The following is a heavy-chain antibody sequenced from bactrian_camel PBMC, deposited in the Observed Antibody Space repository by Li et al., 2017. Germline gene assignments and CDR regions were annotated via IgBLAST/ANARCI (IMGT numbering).Heavy chain of an antibody. CDR2: IATDGTR. CDR3: AADFRRWAIGSLNPSNYNY. V-gene: IGHV3S53*01. CDR1: EYIYDNYC. J-gene: IGHJ4*01. D-gene: IGHD3*01. Sequence: QVQLVESGGGSVQAGGSLRLSCAASEYIYDNYCMGWSRQAPGKERRGIASIATDGTRTYLASVKGRFTISKDNAKNTLYLQMTSLNSEDTAIYHCAADFRRWAIGSLNPSNYNYWGQGTQVTVS.